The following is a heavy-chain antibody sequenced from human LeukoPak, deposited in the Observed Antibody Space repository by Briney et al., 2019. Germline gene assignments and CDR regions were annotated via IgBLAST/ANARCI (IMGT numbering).Heavy chain of an antibody. CDR1: GGTFSSYA. J-gene: IGHJ4*02. D-gene: IGHD3-3*01. CDR3: ARVGSGYYDIQDY. CDR2: IIPILGIA. V-gene: IGHV1-69*04. Sequence: ASVKVSCKASGGTFSSYAISLVRQAPGQGLEWMGRIIPILGIANYAQKFQGRVTITADKSTSTAYMELSSLRSEDTAVYYCARVGSGYYDIQDYWGQGTLVTVSS.